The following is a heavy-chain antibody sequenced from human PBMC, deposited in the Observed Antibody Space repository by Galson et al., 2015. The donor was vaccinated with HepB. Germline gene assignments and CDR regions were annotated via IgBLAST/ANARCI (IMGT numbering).Heavy chain of an antibody. CDR2: TYYRSKWQK. CDR1: GDSVSSNNAV. V-gene: IGHV6-1*01. J-gene: IGHJ6*02. CDR3: AYGVDV. Sequence: CAISGDSVSSNNAVWNWIRQSPSRGLEWLGRTYYRSKWQKDYAVSMKSRITISTDTSRNQVSLQLNSMSPEDTAVYYCAYGVDVWGQGTTVTVSS.